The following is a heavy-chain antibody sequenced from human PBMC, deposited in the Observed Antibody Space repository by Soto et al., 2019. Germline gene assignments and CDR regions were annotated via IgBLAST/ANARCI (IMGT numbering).Heavy chain of an antibody. J-gene: IGHJ5*02. V-gene: IGHV1-46*01. Sequence: QVQLVQSGAEVKKPGASVKVSCKVSGYTLTELSMHWVRQAPGKGLEWMGIINPSGGSTSYAQKFQGRVTMTRDTSTSTVYMELSSLRSEDTAVYYCARDVVVVVAATRGYWFDPWGQGTLVTVSS. D-gene: IGHD2-15*01. CDR2: INPSGGST. CDR1: GYTLTELS. CDR3: ARDVVVVVAATRGYWFDP.